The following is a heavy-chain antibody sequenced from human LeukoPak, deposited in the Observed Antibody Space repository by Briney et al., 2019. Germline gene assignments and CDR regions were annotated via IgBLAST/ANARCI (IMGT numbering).Heavy chain of an antibody. CDR2: IYYSGST. CDR1: GGSISSYY. J-gene: IGHJ6*03. D-gene: IGHD3-22*01. V-gene: IGHV4-59*01. CDR3: ARDHSYYYGSSGYYYVIGSGGMDV. Sequence: SETLSLTCTVSGGSISSYYWSWIRQPPGKGLEWIGYIYYSGSTNYNPSLKSRVTISVDTSKNQFSLKLSSVTAADTAVYYCARDHSYYYGSSGYYYVIGSGGMDVWGKGTTVTVSS.